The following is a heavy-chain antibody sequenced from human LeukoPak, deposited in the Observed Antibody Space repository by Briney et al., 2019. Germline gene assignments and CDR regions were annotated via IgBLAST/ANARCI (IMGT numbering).Heavy chain of an antibody. V-gene: IGHV4-59*01. D-gene: IGHD5-18*01. CDR3: ARARIQLWPTPSYYFDY. J-gene: IGHJ4*02. CDR1: GGSIGSYY. Sequence: PSETLSLTCAVSGGSIGSYYWSWIRQPPGKGPEWIGYIYYSGSTNYNPSLKSRVTISVDTSKNQFSLKLSSVTAADTAVYYCARARIQLWPTPSYYFDYWGQGTLVTVSS. CDR2: IYYSGST.